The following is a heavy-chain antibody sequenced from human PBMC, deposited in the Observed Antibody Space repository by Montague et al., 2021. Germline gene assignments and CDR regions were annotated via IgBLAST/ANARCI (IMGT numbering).Heavy chain of an antibody. CDR3: ARSLYCIGGSCYSGFDP. Sequence: SETLSLTCTVSGGSISSNSYCWAWIRQPPGKGLEYVGTTFNTGSSYYSPSPKSRVTISVDTSKNQFSLRLSAVTAADTAVYYCARSLYCIGGSCYSGFDPWGQGTLVTVSS. V-gene: IGHV4-39*01. CDR1: GGSISSNSYC. CDR2: TFNTGSS. J-gene: IGHJ5*02. D-gene: IGHD2-15*01.